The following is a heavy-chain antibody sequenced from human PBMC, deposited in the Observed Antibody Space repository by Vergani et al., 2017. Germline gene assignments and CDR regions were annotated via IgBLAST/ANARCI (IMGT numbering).Heavy chain of an antibody. CDR3: ARAASKVGVPAAMYNWFDP. J-gene: IGHJ5*02. D-gene: IGHD2-2*01. Sequence: QVQLVQSGAEVKKPGSSVKVSCKASGGTFSSYTISWVRQAPGQGLEWMGRLIPILGIANYAQKFQGRVTITADKSTSTAYMELSSLRSEDTAVYYFARAASKVGVPAAMYNWFDPWGQGTLVTVSS. CDR1: GGTFSSYT. V-gene: IGHV1-69*02. CDR2: LIPILGIA.